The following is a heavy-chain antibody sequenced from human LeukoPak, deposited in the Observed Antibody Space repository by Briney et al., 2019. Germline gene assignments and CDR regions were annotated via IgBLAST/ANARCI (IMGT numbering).Heavy chain of an antibody. CDR3: ARDQAGFGGYPDAFDI. D-gene: IGHD5-12*01. V-gene: IGHV3-74*01. CDR1: GFTFSSYW. Sequence: PGGSLRLSCAASGFTFSSYWMHWVRQAPGKGLVWVSRINDDESVTNYADSVKGRFTISRDSSKNTLYLQMNSLRAEDTAVYYCARDQAGFGGYPDAFDIWGQGTMVTVSS. J-gene: IGHJ3*02. CDR2: INDDESVT.